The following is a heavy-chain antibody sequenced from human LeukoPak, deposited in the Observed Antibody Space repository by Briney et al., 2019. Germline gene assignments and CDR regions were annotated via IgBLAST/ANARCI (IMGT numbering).Heavy chain of an antibody. Sequence: PGGSLRLSCAASGFTFDDYTMHWVRQAPGKGLEWVSLISWDGGSTYYADSAKGRFTISRDNSKNSLYLQTNSLRTEDTALYYCAKDRGDGYPPYYFDYWGQGTLVTVSS. CDR2: ISWDGGST. CDR3: AKDRGDGYPPYYFDY. V-gene: IGHV3-43*01. CDR1: GFTFDDYT. D-gene: IGHD5-24*01. J-gene: IGHJ4*02.